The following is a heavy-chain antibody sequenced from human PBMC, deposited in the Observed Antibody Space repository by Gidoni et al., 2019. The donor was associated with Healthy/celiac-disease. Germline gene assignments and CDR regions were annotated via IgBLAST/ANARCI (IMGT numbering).Heavy chain of an antibody. CDR1: GFTFSSYS. D-gene: IGHD3-22*01. Sequence: EVQLVESGGGLVQPGGSLRLSCAASGFTFSSYSMNWVRQAPGKGLEWVSYISSSSSTIYYADSVKGRFTISRDNAKNSLYLQMNSLRAEDTAVYYCARYYDSSGIDYWGQGTLVTVSS. CDR2: ISSSSSTI. CDR3: ARYYDSSGIDY. J-gene: IGHJ4*02. V-gene: IGHV3-48*01.